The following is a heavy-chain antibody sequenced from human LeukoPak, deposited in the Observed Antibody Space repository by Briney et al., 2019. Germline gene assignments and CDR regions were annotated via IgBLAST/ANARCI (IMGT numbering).Heavy chain of an antibody. J-gene: IGHJ4*02. CDR2: MNPNSGNT. V-gene: IGHV1-8*01. Sequence: ASVKVSCKASGYTFTSYDINWVRQATGQGLEWMGWMNPNSGNTGYAQKFQGRVTMTRNTSISTAYMELSSLRSEDTAVYYCARGPWFGELYDYWGQGTLVTVSS. CDR1: GYTFTSYD. CDR3: ARGPWFGELYDY. D-gene: IGHD3-10*01.